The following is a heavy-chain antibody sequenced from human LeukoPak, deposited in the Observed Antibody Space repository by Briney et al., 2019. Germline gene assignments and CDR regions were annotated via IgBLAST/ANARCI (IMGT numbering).Heavy chain of an antibody. J-gene: IGHJ4*02. D-gene: IGHD3-10*01. CDR2: IYYSGST. Sequence: PSETLSLTCTVSGGSISSSSYYWGWIRQPPGTGLEWIGSIYYSGSTYYNPSLKSRVTISVDTSKNQFSLKLSSVTAADTAVYYCARRYYYGSGSYYNGSTLDYWGQGTLVTVSS. CDR3: ARRYYYGSGSYYNGSTLDY. V-gene: IGHV4-39*01. CDR1: GGSISSSSYY.